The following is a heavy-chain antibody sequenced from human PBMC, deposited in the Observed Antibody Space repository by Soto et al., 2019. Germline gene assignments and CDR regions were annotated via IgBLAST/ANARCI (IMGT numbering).Heavy chain of an antibody. D-gene: IGHD6-25*01. CDR3: AGSGSGDKSNVNY. CDR1: GGSISSSSYY. V-gene: IGHV4-39*01. J-gene: IGHJ4*02. Sequence: SETLSLPCTVSGGSISSSSYYWGWIRQPPGKGLEWIGSIYYSGSTSYNPSLKSRVTISVDTSKNQFSLTLNSVTAADTAVYYCAGSGSGDKSNVNYWGQRTRIAV. CDR2: IYYSGST.